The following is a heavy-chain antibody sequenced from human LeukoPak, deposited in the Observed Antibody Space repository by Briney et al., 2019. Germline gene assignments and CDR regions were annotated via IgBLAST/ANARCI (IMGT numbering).Heavy chain of an antibody. V-gene: IGHV3-23*01. CDR2: ISGSGGST. Sequence: GGSLRLSCAASGFTFSSYAMSWVRQAPGKGLEWVSAISGSGGSTYYADSVKGRFTTSRDNSKNTLYLQMNSLRAEDTAVYYCAKDLVRYDDVGTPDYWGQGTLVTVSS. CDR3: AKDLVRYDDVGTPDY. D-gene: IGHD3-22*01. J-gene: IGHJ4*02. CDR1: GFTFSSYA.